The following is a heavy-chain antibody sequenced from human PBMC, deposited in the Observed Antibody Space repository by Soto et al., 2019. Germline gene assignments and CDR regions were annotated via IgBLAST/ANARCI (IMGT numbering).Heavy chain of an antibody. V-gene: IGHV3-23*01. CDR3: AKYQDSHRWYGDAFDF. CDR1: GFTFSNYA. D-gene: IGHD6-13*01. Sequence: EVQLLESGGGLVRPGGSLRLSCAASGFTFSNYAMGWVRQAPGKGLEWVSCITAGGASMYYAESVKGRFIISRDNSKNTVNLQMNSLRAEDTAKYYCAKYQDSHRWYGDAFDFWGQGTMVTVS. CDR2: ITAGGASM. J-gene: IGHJ3*01.